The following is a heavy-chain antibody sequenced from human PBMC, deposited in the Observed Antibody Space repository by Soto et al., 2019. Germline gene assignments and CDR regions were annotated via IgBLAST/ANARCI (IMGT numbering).Heavy chain of an antibody. Sequence: QVQLVQSGAEVKKPGSSVKVSCKASGGTFSSYTISLVRQAPGQGLEWMGRIIPILCIANYAQEFQGRVTTTADKSTSTAYMELSSLRSEDTAVYYCARGLIVVVPGENDAFDIWGQGTMVTVSS. V-gene: IGHV1-69*02. CDR2: IIPILCIA. CDR1: GGTFSSYT. CDR3: ARGLIVVVPGENDAFDI. J-gene: IGHJ3*02. D-gene: IGHD2-2*01.